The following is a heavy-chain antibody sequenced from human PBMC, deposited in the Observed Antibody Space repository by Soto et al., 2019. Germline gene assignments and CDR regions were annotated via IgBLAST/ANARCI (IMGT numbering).Heavy chain of an antibody. CDR1: GGTFSSYA. V-gene: IGHV1-69*13. J-gene: IGHJ4*02. D-gene: IGHD2-15*01. CDR2: VIPIFGTA. Sequence: VASVKVSCKASGGTFSSYAISWVRQAPGQGLEWMGGVIPIFGTANYAQKFQGRVTIIADESTSTAYMELSSLRSEDTAVYYCARGNLGYCSGGSCGYDYWGQETLVTVSS. CDR3: ARGNLGYCSGGSCGYDY.